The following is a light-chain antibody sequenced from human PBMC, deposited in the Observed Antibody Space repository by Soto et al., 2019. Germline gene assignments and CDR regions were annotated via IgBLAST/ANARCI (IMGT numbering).Light chain of an antibody. CDR1: SSDVGGYNY. CDR3: SSYTSTNSWV. J-gene: IGLJ3*02. Sequence: QSVLTQPASVSGSPGQSITISCTGTSSDVGGYNYVSWYQQHPGKVPKLMIYEVTNRPSGVSNRFSGSKSDSTASLTISGLQAEDEADYFCSSYTSTNSWVFGGGTKVTVL. CDR2: EVT. V-gene: IGLV2-14*01.